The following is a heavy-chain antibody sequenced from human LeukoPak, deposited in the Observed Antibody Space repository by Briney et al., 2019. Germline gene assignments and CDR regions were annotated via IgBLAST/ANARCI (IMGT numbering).Heavy chain of an antibody. V-gene: IGHV1-2*02. D-gene: IGHD5-18*01. CDR2: INPNSGGT. J-gene: IGHJ4*02. CDR3: ARWDTAMVTSFDY. Sequence: ASVKVSCKASGYTFTGYYMRWVRQAPGQGLEWMGWINPNSGGTNYAQKFQGRVTMTRDTSISTAYMELSRLRSDDTAVYYCARWDTAMVTSFDYWGQGTLVTVSS. CDR1: GYTFTGYY.